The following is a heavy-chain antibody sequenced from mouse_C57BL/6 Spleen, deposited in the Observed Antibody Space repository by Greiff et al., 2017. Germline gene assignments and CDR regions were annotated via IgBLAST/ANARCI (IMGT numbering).Heavy chain of an antibody. J-gene: IGHJ4*01. CDR2: INPNYGTT. CDR3: ARDGDYDEDYAMDY. D-gene: IGHD2-4*01. V-gene: IGHV1-39*01. Sequence: VQLQQSGPELVKPGASVKISCKASGYSFTDYNMNWVKQSHGKSLEWIGGINPNYGTTSYNQKFKGKATLTVDQSSSTAYMQLNSLTSEDSAVYYCARDGDYDEDYAMDYWGQGTSVTVSS. CDR1: GYSFTDYN.